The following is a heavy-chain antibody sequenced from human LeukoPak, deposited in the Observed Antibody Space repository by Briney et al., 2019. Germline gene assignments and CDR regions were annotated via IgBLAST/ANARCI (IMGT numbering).Heavy chain of an antibody. D-gene: IGHD6-13*01. Sequence: PSETLSLTCTVSGGSISSGSYYWSWIRQPPGKGLEWIGYIYYSGSTNYNPSLKSRVTISVDTSKNQFSLKLSSVTAADTAVYYCARTGYAAAAPPDYWGQGTLVTVSS. V-gene: IGHV4-61*01. CDR2: IYYSGST. J-gene: IGHJ4*02. CDR3: ARTGYAAAAPPDY. CDR1: GGSISSGSYY.